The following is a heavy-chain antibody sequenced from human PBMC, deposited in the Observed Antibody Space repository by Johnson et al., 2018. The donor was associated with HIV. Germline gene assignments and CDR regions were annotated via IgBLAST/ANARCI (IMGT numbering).Heavy chain of an antibody. V-gene: IGHV3-9*01. CDR2: ISWSSGGI. D-gene: IGHD6-6*01. J-gene: IGHJ3*02. CDR1: GFTFRSYG. CDR3: AKDEGSSSTSAFDI. Sequence: EVQLVESGGGVVQPGRSLRLSCAASGFTFRSYGMHWVRQAPGKGLEWVSGISWSSGGIGYADSVKGRFTISRDNAKNSLYLQMNSLRAEDTALYYCAKDEGSSSTSAFDIWGQGTMVTVSS.